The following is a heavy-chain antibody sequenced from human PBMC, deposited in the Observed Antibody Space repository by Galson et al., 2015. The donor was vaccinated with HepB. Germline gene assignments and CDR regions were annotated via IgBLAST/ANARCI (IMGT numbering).Heavy chain of an antibody. Sequence: SVKVSCKASGYTFTSYYMHWVRQAPGQGLEWMGIINPSGGSTSYAQKFQGRVTMTGDTSTSTVYMELSSLRSEDTAVYYCARAFSGEPNLQYFFYWGQGTLVTVSS. V-gene: IGHV1-46*01. CDR1: GYTFTSYY. CDR3: ARAFSGEPNLQYFFY. D-gene: IGHD1-14*01. CDR2: INPSGGST. J-gene: IGHJ1*01.